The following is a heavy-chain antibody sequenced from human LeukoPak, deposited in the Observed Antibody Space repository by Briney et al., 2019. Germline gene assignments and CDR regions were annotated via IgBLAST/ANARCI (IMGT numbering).Heavy chain of an antibody. CDR3: VRESYGDYYFDY. D-gene: IGHD2-21*02. Sequence: GGSLRLSCAASGFTFSSYSMNWVRQAPGKGLEWVSSISSSSSYIYYADSVKGRFTISRDNAKNSLYLQMNSLRAEDTAVYYCVRESYGDYYFDYWGQGTLVTVSS. CDR2: ISSSSSYI. J-gene: IGHJ4*02. V-gene: IGHV3-21*01. CDR1: GFTFSSYS.